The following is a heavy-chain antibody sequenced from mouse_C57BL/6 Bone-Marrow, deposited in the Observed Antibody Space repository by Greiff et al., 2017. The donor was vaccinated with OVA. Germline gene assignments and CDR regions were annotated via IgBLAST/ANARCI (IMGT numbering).Heavy chain of an antibody. V-gene: IGHV1-54*01. CDR2: INPGSGGT. Sequence: QVQLQQSGAELVRPGTSVKVSCKASGYAFTNYLIEWVKQRPGQGLEWIGVINPGSGGTNYNEKFKGKATLTADKSSSTAYMQLSSLTSEDSAVYFCASRHYGSFYWYFDVWGTGTTVTVSS. CDR1: GYAFTNYL. J-gene: IGHJ1*03. D-gene: IGHD1-1*01. CDR3: ASRHYGSFYWYFDV.